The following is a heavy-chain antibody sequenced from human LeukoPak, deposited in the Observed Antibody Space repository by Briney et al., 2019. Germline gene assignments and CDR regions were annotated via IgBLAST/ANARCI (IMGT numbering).Heavy chain of an antibody. J-gene: IGHJ6*03. D-gene: IGHD6-13*01. CDR2: ISPGDSDT. CDR1: GYTFPSYW. Sequence: GESLKISCKGSGYTFPSYWIAWVRQMPGKGLEWMGIISPGDSDTRYSPSFQGQVTISADKSITTAYLQWTSLKASDTAMYYCVRVRVCAYYFYFMDVWGKGTTVTVSS. CDR3: VRVRVCAYYFYFMDV. V-gene: IGHV5-51*01.